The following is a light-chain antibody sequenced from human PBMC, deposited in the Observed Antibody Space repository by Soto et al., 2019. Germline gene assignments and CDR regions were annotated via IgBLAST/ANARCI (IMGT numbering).Light chain of an antibody. V-gene: IGKV1-5*01. J-gene: IGKJ5*01. CDR2: DAS. CDR1: QSISSW. CDR3: QQLHGYPIT. Sequence: EIQISHSPSTLSASQGDRVTITCRASQSISSWLAWYQQKPGKAPKLLIYDASRLQSGVPSRFSGSGSGTEFTLTISSLQPEDFATYYCQQLHGYPITFGQGTRLEIK.